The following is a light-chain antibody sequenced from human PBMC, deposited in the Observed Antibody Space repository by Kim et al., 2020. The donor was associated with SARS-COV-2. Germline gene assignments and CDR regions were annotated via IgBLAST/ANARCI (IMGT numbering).Light chain of an antibody. Sequence: LGSSVKLTCTLGGGHSSYIIAWHQQQPGKAPRYLMKLEGSGSYNKGSGVPDRFSGSSSGADRYLTISNLQSEDEADYYCETWDSKVFGGGTQLTVL. CDR1: GGHSSYI. J-gene: IGLJ3*02. CDR3: ETWDSKV. V-gene: IGLV4-60*03. CDR2: LEGSGSY.